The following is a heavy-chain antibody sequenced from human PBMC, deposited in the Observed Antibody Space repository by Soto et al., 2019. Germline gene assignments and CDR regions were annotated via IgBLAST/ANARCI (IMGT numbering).Heavy chain of an antibody. CDR2: IYYSGST. CDR1: GGSISSSSYY. J-gene: IGHJ4*02. D-gene: IGHD6-19*01. CDR3: ARRTVNIRTFYSGLKTHCFDY. V-gene: IGHV4-39*01. Sequence: QLQLQESGPGLVKPSETLSLTCAVSGGSISSSSYYWGWIRQPPGKGLEWIGSIYYSGSTSYTPSLPRRVAISVDTSKNQFSLKLNSVTAADTAVYYCARRTVNIRTFYSGLKTHCFDYWGQGTLVTVSS.